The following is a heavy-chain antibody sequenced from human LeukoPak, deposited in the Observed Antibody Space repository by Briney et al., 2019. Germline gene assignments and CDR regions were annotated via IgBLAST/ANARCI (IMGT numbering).Heavy chain of an antibody. J-gene: IGHJ6*03. Sequence: GGSLRLSCAASGFTFDHYTMHWVRQAPGKGLEWVSLISWDGGSTYYADSVKGRFTISRDNAKNSLYLQMNSLRAEDTAVYYCAREVLEGYSSSWYDRSYYYYMDVWGKGTTVTVSS. D-gene: IGHD6-13*01. V-gene: IGHV3-43*01. CDR3: AREVLEGYSSSWYDRSYYYYMDV. CDR1: GFTFDHYT. CDR2: ISWDGGST.